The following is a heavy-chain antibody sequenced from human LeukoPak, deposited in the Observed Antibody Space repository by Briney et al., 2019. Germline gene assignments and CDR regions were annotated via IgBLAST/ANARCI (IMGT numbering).Heavy chain of an antibody. J-gene: IGHJ6*03. CDR2: ISYDGSNK. Sequence: GGSLRLSCAASGFTFSSYAMHWVPQAPGKGLECVAVISYDGSNKYYADSVRGRFTISRDNSKNTLYLQMNSLRPEDTAVYYCARYCSSTSCYRSHMDVWGKGTTVTVSS. D-gene: IGHD2-2*02. V-gene: IGHV3-30*04. CDR3: ARYCSSTSCYRSHMDV. CDR1: GFTFSSYA.